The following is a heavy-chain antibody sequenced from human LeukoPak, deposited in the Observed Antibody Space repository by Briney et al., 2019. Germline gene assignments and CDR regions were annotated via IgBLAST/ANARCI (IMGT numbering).Heavy chain of an antibody. CDR1: GGPFIGYY. CDR2: INHSRAT. J-gene: IGHJ4*02. V-gene: IGHV4-34*01. CDR3: ARGYFDYYGSGSYYNLIDY. Sequence: PSETLSLTCAVSGGPFIGYYWSWIRQPPGKGLEWIGEINHSRATNYNPSLKSRVTISVVTSKKEFSLKLRSVTAADTAIYYCARGYFDYYGSGSYYNLIDYWGQGILVTVSS. D-gene: IGHD3-10*01.